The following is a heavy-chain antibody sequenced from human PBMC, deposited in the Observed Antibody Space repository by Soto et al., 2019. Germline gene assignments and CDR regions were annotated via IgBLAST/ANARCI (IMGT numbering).Heavy chain of an antibody. V-gene: IGHV4-39*01. J-gene: IGHJ5*02. CDR2: IYYSGST. CDR1: GGSISSSSYY. Sequence: SETLSLTCTVSGGSISSSSYYWGWIRQPPGKGLEWIGSIYYSGSTYYNPSLKSRVTISVDTSKNQFSLKLSSVAAADTAVYYRARLRGYCSSTSCQSGWFDPWGQGTLVTVSS. CDR3: ARLRGYCSSTSCQSGWFDP. D-gene: IGHD2-2*01.